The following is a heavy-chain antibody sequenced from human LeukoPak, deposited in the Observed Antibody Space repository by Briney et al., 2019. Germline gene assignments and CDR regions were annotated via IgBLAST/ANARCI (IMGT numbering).Heavy chain of an antibody. V-gene: IGHV1-18*01. Sequence: VFSASPGHNITTYPINLVRQAPGNGHERMGWITTYNGDTNYAQNLQGRVTMTADTSTSTAYMELRSLRSDDTAVYYCALISYCTTVTCYYLDYWGQETLVTVSS. J-gene: IGHJ4*02. CDR3: ALISYCTTVTCYYLDY. D-gene: IGHD2-8*01. CDR2: ITTYNGDT. CDR1: GHNITTYP.